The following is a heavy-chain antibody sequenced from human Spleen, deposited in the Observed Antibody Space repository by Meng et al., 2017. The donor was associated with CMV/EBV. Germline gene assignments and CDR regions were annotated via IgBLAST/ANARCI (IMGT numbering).Heavy chain of an antibody. Sequence: LTATCVGVGLIRQPPGKGLGWLALFYWDDDGRYRPSLKYRLTISKDSSKNQMILTMTNMDPVDTDTYYCERRLVRYCSGTSCYGFDYWGRGTLVTVSS. CDR2: FYWDDDG. CDR3: ERRLVRYCSGTSCYGFDY. J-gene: IGHJ4*02. CDR1: LTATCVG. V-gene: IGHV2-5*02. D-gene: IGHD2-2*01.